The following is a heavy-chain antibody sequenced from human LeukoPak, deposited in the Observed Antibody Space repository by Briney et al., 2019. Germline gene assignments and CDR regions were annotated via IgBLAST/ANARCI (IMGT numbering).Heavy chain of an antibody. CDR2: ISAYNGNT. CDR1: GYTFTSYD. V-gene: IGHV1-18*01. CDR3: ARETYYYGSGRTHDAFDI. D-gene: IGHD3-10*01. J-gene: IGHJ3*02. Sequence: ASVKVSCKASGYTFTSYDISWVRQAPGQGLEWMGWISAYNGNTNYAQKLQGRVTMTTDTSTSTAYMELRSLRSDDTAVYYCARETYYYGSGRTHDAFDIWGQGTMVTVSS.